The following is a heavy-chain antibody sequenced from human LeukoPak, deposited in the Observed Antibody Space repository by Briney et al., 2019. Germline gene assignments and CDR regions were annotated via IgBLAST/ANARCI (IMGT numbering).Heavy chain of an antibody. CDR1: GFTFSRIA. D-gene: IGHD3-22*01. CDR3: ARDSSGCVDY. CDR2: IWNDGSNK. V-gene: IGHV3-33*01. Sequence: GGSLRLSCATSGFTFSRIAMHWVRQAPGKGLEWVAVIWNDGSNKYYADSVKGRFTISRDNSKNTLYLQMNSLRAEDTAVYYCARDSSGCVDYWGQGALVTVS. J-gene: IGHJ4*02.